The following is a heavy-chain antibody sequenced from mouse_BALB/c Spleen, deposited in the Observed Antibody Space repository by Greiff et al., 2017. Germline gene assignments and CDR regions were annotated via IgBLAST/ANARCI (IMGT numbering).Heavy chain of an antibody. V-gene: IGHV5-6-5*01. CDR2: ISSGGST. Sequence: EVKLMESGGGLVKPGGSLKLSCAASGFTFSSYAMSWVRQTPEKRLEWVASISSGGSTYYPDSVKGRFTISRDNARNILYLQMSSLRSEDTAMYYCAMDHYYGSLYAMDYWGQGTSVTVSS. J-gene: IGHJ4*01. CDR1: GFTFSSYA. D-gene: IGHD1-1*01. CDR3: AMDHYYGSLYAMDY.